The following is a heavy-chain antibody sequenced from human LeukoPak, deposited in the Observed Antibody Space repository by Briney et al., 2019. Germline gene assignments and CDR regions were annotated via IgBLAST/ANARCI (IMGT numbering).Heavy chain of an antibody. CDR1: GGSISSGSYY. CDR2: IYTRGST. D-gene: IGHD6-13*01. Sequence: SETLSLTCTISGGSISSGSYYWSWIRQPAGKGLEWIGRIYTRGSTNYNPSLKSRVTISVDTSENQFSLKLSSVTAADTAVYYCAREVQLSPRKWAFDYWGQGTLVTVSS. CDR3: AREVQLSPRKWAFDY. J-gene: IGHJ4*02. V-gene: IGHV4-61*02.